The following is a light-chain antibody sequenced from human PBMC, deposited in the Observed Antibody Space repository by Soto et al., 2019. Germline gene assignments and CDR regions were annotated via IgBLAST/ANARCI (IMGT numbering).Light chain of an antibody. V-gene: IGLV1-44*01. CDR2: IND. Sequence: SVLTQPPSASGTPGQRITISCPGSSSNIGDNPVNWYQQLPGAAPKLLIYINDQRPSGVPDRFSGSKSGTSASLAISGLQPEDEADYYCAAWDDSLNALFGTGTKVTVL. J-gene: IGLJ1*01. CDR1: SSNIGDNP. CDR3: AAWDDSLNAL.